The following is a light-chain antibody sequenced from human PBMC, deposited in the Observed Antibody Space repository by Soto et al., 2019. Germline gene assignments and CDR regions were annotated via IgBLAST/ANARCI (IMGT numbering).Light chain of an antibody. Sequence: QSVLTQPASASGSPGQSVTISCTGTSSDVGGYNYVSWYQQHPGKAPKLMIYEVSKRPSGVPDRFSGSKSGNTASLTVSGLQAEDEADYYCISYAGSNTLVFGGGTQLTVL. V-gene: IGLV2-8*01. CDR1: SSDVGGYNY. CDR3: ISYAGSNTLV. J-gene: IGLJ2*01. CDR2: EVS.